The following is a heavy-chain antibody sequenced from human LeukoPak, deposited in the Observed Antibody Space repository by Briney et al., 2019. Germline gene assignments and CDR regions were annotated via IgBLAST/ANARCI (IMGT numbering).Heavy chain of an antibody. Sequence: PSETLSLTCTVSGASLSSYYWSWIRQAPGKGLEWIGYIYYSGSTNYNPSLKSRATISLDTSKNQFSLKVNSVTAADTAVYYCARDQEGTYYFDYWGQGTLVTVSS. J-gene: IGHJ4*02. CDR1: GASLSSYY. CDR2: IYYSGST. CDR3: ARDQEGTYYFDY. V-gene: IGHV4-59*01.